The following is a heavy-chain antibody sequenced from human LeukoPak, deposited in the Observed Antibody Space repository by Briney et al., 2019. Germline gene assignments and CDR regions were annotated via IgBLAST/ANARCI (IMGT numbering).Heavy chain of an antibody. CDR3: AKGGYSSSSRVFDY. CDR1: GFTFDDYA. J-gene: IGHJ4*02. D-gene: IGHD6-6*01. Sequence: GGSLRLSCAASGFTFDDYAMHWVRQAPGKGLEWVSGISWNSGSIGSADSVKGRFTISRDNAKNSLYLQMNSLRAEDMALYYCAKGGYSSSSRVFDYWGQGTLVTVSS. V-gene: IGHV3-9*03. CDR2: ISWNSGSI.